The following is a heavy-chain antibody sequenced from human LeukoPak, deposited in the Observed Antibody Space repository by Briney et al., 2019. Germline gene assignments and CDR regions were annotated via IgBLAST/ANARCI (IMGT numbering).Heavy chain of an antibody. J-gene: IGHJ4*02. CDR1: GFTFSSYW. CDR3: AKDISYDFWSGYPDY. D-gene: IGHD3-3*01. CDR2: IKQDGSEK. V-gene: IGHV3-7*03. Sequence: GGSLRLSCAASGFTFSSYWMSWVRQAPGKGLEWVANIKQDGSEKYYVDSVKGRFTISRDNAKNSLYLQMNSLRAEDMAFYYCAKDISYDFWSGYPDYWGQGTLVTVSS.